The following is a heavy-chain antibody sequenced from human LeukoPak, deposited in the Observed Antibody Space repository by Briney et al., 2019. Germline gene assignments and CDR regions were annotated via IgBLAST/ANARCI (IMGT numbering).Heavy chain of an antibody. J-gene: IGHJ3*02. V-gene: IGHV3-30*02. CDR2: IRYDGSNK. CDR3: AKGLLWFGELDLDAIDI. Sequence: GGSLSLSCAASGFTFSSYGMHWVRQAPGKGLEWVAFIRYDGSNKYYADSVKGRFTISRDNSKNTLYLQMNSLRAEDTAVYYCAKGLLWFGELDLDAIDIWGQGTMVTVSS. D-gene: IGHD3-10*01. CDR1: GFTFSSYG.